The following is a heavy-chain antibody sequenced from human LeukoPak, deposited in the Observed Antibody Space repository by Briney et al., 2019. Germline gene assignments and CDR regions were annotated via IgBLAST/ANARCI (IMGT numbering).Heavy chain of an antibody. CDR1: GYSFTSYW. CDR2: IYPDDSDT. Sequence: GESLKISCKASGYSFTSYWIGWVRQVPGKGLEWMGIIYPDDSDTRYSPSFQGQVTISADKSISTAYLQWSSLKASDTAMYYCARSLYGVNTWFDYWGQGTLVTVSS. D-gene: IGHD4/OR15-4a*01. V-gene: IGHV5-51*01. CDR3: ARSLYGVNTWFDY. J-gene: IGHJ4*02.